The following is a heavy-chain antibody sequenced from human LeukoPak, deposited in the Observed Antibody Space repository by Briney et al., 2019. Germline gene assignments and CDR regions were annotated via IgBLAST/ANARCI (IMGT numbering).Heavy chain of an antibody. Sequence: GGSLRLSCAASGFTFSSYGMHWVRQAPGKGLEWVAVIWYDGSNKYYADSVKGRFTISRDNSKNTLYLQMNSLRAEDTAVYYCARDYHSYYDFWSGYSVKYNWFDPWGQGTLVTVSS. CDR3: ARDYHSYYDFWSGYSVKYNWFDP. V-gene: IGHV3-33*01. CDR1: GFTFSSYG. J-gene: IGHJ5*02. CDR2: IWYDGSNK. D-gene: IGHD3-3*01.